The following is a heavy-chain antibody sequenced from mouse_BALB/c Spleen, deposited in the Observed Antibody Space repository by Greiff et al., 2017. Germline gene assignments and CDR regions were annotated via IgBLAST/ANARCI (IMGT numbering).Heavy chain of an antibody. CDR2: ISSGGSYT. CDR1: GFTFSSYG. D-gene: IGHD2-1*01. V-gene: IGHV5-6*01. Sequence: EVKLMESGGDLVKPGGSLKLSCAASGFTFSSYGMSWVRQTPDKRLEWVATISSGGSYTYYPDSVKGRFTISRDNAKDTLYLQMSSLKSEDTAMYYCARHGLEGNYVAWFAYWGQGTLVTVSA. CDR3: ARHGLEGNYVAWFAY. J-gene: IGHJ3*01.